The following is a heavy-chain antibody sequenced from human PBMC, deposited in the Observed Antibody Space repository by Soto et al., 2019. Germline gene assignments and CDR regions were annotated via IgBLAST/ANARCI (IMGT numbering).Heavy chain of an antibody. CDR1: GFTFSSYG. Sequence: QVQLVESGGGVVQPGRSLRLSCAASGFTFSSYGMHWVRQAPGKGLEWVSFISYDGSNKFYADSVKGRFAISRDNSKNTVYRQMNSLRAEDTAVYYCARDRSMIVVVPGYWGQGTLVTVSS. CDR3: ARDRSMIVVVPGY. CDR2: ISYDGSNK. D-gene: IGHD3-22*01. V-gene: IGHV3-30*09. J-gene: IGHJ4*02.